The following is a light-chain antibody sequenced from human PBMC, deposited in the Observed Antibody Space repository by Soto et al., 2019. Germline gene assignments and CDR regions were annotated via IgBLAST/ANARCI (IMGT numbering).Light chain of an antibody. CDR1: QSISSNK. J-gene: IGKJ5*01. V-gene: IGKV3D-20*02. CDR2: GVS. CDR3: QQRSSAIT. Sequence: EVVMTQSPATLSVSPGESATLSCRASQSISSNKLAWYQQKPGQAPRLLLFGVSNRATGIPARFSGSGSGTDFTLTISSLEPEDFAVYYCQQRSSAITFGQGTRLEIK.